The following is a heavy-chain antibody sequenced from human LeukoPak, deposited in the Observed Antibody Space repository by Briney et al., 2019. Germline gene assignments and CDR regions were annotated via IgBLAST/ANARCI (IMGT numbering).Heavy chain of an antibody. D-gene: IGHD2-2*01. V-gene: IGHV4-4*02. CDR3: ARDPHCSSTNCPFDY. CDR2: IYRSEHT. Sequence: KTSETLSLTCAVSGGSISSSDWWSRVRQPPGRGLEWIGHIYRSEHTNYNPSLKSRVTMSLDKSKNQFSLKLSSVTAADTAVYYCARDPHCSSTNCPFDYWGQGTLVIVSS. CDR1: GGSISSSDW. J-gene: IGHJ4*02.